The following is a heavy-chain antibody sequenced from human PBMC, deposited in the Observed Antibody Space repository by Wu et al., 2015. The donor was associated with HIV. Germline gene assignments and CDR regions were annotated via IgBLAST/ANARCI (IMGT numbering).Heavy chain of an antibody. D-gene: IGHD3-22*01. Sequence: QVQLVQSGAEVKKPGSSVKVSCKASGGTFSSYAISWVRQAPGQGLEWMGGIIPIFGTANYAQKFQGRVTITTDESTSTAYMELSSLRSEDTAVYYCARATYYYDSSGARGAFDIVGPRDNGHRLF. CDR1: GGTFSSYA. CDR3: ARATYYYDSSGARGAFDI. V-gene: IGHV1-69*05. CDR2: IIPIFGTA. J-gene: IGHJ3*02.